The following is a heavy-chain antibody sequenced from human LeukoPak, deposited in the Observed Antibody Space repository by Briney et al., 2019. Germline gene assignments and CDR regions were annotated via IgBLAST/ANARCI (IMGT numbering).Heavy chain of an antibody. V-gene: IGHV3-33*06. CDR2: IWYDGSNE. Sequence: PGRSLRLSCAASGFSFRSYAMHWVRQAPGKGLEWVTFIWYDGSNEYYADSVKGRFTTSRDNSKKTLYPQMNRPRAEDTAFYYGAEDTSYGMDVWGQGTMVTVSS. CDR3: AEDTSYGMDV. J-gene: IGHJ6*02. CDR1: GFSFRSYA.